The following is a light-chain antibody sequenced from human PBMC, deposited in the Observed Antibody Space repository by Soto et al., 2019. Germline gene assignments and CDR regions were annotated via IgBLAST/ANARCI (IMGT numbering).Light chain of an antibody. J-gene: IGLJ2*01. CDR1: SSDVGGYNY. Sequence: QSALTQPASVSGSPGQSITISCTGTSSDVGGYNYVSWYQQHPGKAPKLMIYDVNNRPSGVSNRFSGSKSGNTASLTISGLQAEDEADSYCSSYTSSSNLLVFGGGTKVTVL. CDR2: DVN. CDR3: SSYTSSSNLLV. V-gene: IGLV2-14*01.